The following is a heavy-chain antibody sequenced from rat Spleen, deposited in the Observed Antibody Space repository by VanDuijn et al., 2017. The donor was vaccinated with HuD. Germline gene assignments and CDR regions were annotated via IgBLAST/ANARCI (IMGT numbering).Heavy chain of an antibody. CDR2: IVDDGSNT. CDR3: ARPTTGIPFNY. V-gene: IGHV5-17*01. J-gene: IGHJ2*01. Sequence: EVQVVESGGGLVQPGRSLKLSCAASGFSFGDYAMAWVRQAPKKGLEWVAAIVDDGSNTFYRDSVKGRFTISRDNAKSTLYLQVDSLRSEDTAIYYCARPTTGIPFNYWGQGVMVTVSS. CDR1: GFSFGDYA. D-gene: IGHD1-9*01.